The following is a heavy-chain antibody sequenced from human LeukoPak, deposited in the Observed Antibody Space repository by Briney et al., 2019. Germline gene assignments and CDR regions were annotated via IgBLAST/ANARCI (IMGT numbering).Heavy chain of an antibody. CDR3: ARDGKGYYYDSSGYLDY. J-gene: IGHJ4*02. D-gene: IGHD3-22*01. Sequence: GGSLRLSCAASGFTFSNYWMTWVRLAPGKGLEWVSSISSSSSYIYYADSVKGRFTISRDNAKNSLYLQMNSLRAEDTAVYYCARDGKGYYYDSSGYLDYWGQGTLVTVSS. CDR2: ISSSSSYI. CDR1: GFTFSNYW. V-gene: IGHV3-21*01.